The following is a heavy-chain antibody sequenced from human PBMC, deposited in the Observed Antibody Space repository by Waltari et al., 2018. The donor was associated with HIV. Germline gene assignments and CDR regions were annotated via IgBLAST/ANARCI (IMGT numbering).Heavy chain of an antibody. CDR3: ARETYSDYAFDY. Sequence: EVQLVESGGGLVQPGGSLRLSCAASGFTFSSYWMHWVRQAPGKGLMGVSRINTRGSSTPDADSVKGRFTISRDNAKNTLFLQMNSLRAEDTAVYYCARETYSDYAFDYWGQGTLVTVSS. V-gene: IGHV3-74*01. CDR2: INTRGSST. CDR1: GFTFSSYW. J-gene: IGHJ4*02. D-gene: IGHD4-17*01.